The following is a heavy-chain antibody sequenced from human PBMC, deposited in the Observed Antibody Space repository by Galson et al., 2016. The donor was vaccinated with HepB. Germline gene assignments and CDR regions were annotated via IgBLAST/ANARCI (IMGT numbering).Heavy chain of an antibody. CDR2: IFHSRGP. CDR3: TRTWVYWSSSSSYLDP. CDR1: GGSVSSHNW. D-gene: IGHD2-2*01. Sequence: SETLSLTCAVSGGSVSSHNWWSWVRQPPGKGLEWIGEIFHSRGPNYNPPLKSRVTISLDKSNNHISLRLSSVTAADTAVYYCTRTWVYWSSSSSYLDPWGQGTLVTVSS. J-gene: IGHJ5*02. V-gene: IGHV4-4*02.